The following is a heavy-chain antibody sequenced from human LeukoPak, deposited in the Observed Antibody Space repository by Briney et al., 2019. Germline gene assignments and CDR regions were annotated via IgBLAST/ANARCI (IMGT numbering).Heavy chain of an antibody. CDR3: ATHSPEWRYSGYYNFYYMDV. D-gene: IGHD5-12*01. J-gene: IGHJ6*03. CDR1: GGTFSNYA. Sequence: SVKVSCKASGGTFSNYAISWVRQAPGQGLEWMGGIIPIFGTGNYAQKFQGRVTITADESTSTAYMELSSLRSEDTAVYFCATHSPEWRYSGYYNFYYMDVWGKGTTVTISS. V-gene: IGHV1-69*13. CDR2: IIPIFGTG.